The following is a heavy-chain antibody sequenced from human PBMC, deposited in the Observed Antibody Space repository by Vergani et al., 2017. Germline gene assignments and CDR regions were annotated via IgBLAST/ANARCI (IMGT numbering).Heavy chain of an antibody. CDR2: ISSSSSTI. J-gene: IGHJ4*02. CDR3: ARSGWLQPGDY. Sequence: EVQLVESGGGLVQPGGSLRLSCAASGFTFSSYSMNWVRQAPGKGLEWVSYISSSSSTIYYADSVKGRFTISRENAKNSLYLQMNSLRAEDTAVYYCARSGWLQPGDYWGQGTLVTVSS. D-gene: IGHD5-24*01. CDR1: GFTFSSYS. V-gene: IGHV3-48*01.